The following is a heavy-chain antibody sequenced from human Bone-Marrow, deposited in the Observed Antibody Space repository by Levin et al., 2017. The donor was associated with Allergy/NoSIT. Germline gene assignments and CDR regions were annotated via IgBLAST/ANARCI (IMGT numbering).Heavy chain of an antibody. J-gene: IGHJ4*02. CDR2: INGSGGNT. D-gene: IGHD3-22*01. CDR1: GFIFRNYS. CDR3: AGYDTSAYHSPFDY. V-gene: IGHV3-23*01. Sequence: GESLKISCSASGFIFRNYSLHWVRQAPGQGLEWVSQINGSGGNTHYADSVKGRFTISRDNSKNTLYLQMNSLRVEDTAVYYCAGYDTSAYHSPFDYWGQGTLVTVSS.